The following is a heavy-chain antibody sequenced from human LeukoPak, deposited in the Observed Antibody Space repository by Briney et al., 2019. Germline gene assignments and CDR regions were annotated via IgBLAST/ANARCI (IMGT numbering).Heavy chain of an antibody. V-gene: IGHV3-23*01. CDR1: GFTFSSYA. CDR2: ISGSAGST. Sequence: PGGSLRLSCAASGFTFSSYAMSWVRQAPGKGLEWVSAISGSAGSTYYADSVKGRFTISRDNSKNTLYLQMNSLRAEDTAVYYCGVATVFGFYYSDYWGQGTLVTVSS. J-gene: IGHJ4*02. D-gene: IGHD5-12*01. CDR3: GVATVFGFYYSDY.